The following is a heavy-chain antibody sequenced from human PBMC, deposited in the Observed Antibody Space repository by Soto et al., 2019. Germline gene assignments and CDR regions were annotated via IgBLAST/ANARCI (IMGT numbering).Heavy chain of an antibody. CDR3: ARQWELLYFDY. V-gene: IGHV3-33*01. Sequence: QVQLVESGGGVVQPGRSLRLSCAASGFTFSSYGMHWVSQAPGKGLEWVAVIWYDGSNKYYADSVKGRFTISRDNSKNTLYLQMNSLRAEDTAVYYCARQWELLYFDYWGQGTLVTVSS. CDR1: GFTFSSYG. J-gene: IGHJ4*02. CDR2: IWYDGSNK. D-gene: IGHD1-26*01.